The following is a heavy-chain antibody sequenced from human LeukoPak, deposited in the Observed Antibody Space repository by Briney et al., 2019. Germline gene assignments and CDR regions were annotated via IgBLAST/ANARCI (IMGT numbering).Heavy chain of an antibody. J-gene: IGHJ6*03. Sequence: SETLSLTCAVYGGSFSGYYWSWIRQPPGKGLEWIGEINHSGSTNYNPSLKSRVTISVDTSQNQFSLKLSSVTAADTAVYYCARGVVSGYYYMDVWGKGTTVTISS. D-gene: IGHD3-22*01. CDR2: INHSGST. V-gene: IGHV4-34*01. CDR1: GGSFSGYY. CDR3: ARGVVSGYYYMDV.